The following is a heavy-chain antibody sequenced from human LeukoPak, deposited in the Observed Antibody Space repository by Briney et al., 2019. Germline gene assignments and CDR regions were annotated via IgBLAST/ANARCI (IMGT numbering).Heavy chain of an antibody. D-gene: IGHD5-18*01. CDR1: GFTFSSYD. V-gene: IGHV3-23*01. Sequence: GGSLRLSCAGSGFTFSSYDMSWVRQAPGKGREWVSVVRGSGSDTNYADSVKGRFTISRDNSKNTLYLQMNSLRAEDTAVYYCAKDPGYGLYYFDYWGQGTLVTVSS. CDR3: AKDPGYGLYYFDY. J-gene: IGHJ4*02. CDR2: VRGSGSDT.